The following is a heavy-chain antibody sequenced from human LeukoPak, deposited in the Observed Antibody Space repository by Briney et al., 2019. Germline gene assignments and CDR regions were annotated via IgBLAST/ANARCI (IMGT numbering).Heavy chain of an antibody. CDR3: ARPGYSSSWYYFDY. J-gene: IGHJ4*02. CDR1: GYRFTSYW. D-gene: IGHD6-13*01. V-gene: IGHV5-51*01. Sequence: GESLKISCKGSGYRFTSYWIGWVRQMPGKGLEWMGIIYPADSDTRYSPSFQGQVTISAVKSISTAYLQWSSLKASDTAMYYCARPGYSSSWYYFDYWGQGTLVTVSS. CDR2: IYPADSDT.